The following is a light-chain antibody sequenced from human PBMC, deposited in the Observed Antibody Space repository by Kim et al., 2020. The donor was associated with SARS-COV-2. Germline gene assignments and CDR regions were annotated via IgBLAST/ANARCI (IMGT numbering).Light chain of an antibody. CDR1: QSVSSY. J-gene: IGKJ1*01. CDR2: DTS. CDR3: QHRSNWPPT. Sequence: EIVLTQSPATLSLSPGERATLSCRASQSVSSYLAWYQQKPGQAPRLLIYDTSNRATGIPARFSGSGSGTDFTLTISSLESEDFTVYYCQHRSNWPPTFGQGTKVDIK. V-gene: IGKV3-11*01.